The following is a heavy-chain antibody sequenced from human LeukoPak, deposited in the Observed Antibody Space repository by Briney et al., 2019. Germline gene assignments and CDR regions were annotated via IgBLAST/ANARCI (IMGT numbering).Heavy chain of an antibody. J-gene: IGHJ4*02. CDR2: IYPGDSDT. CDR3: ARHGRYYDSSGYSDY. CDR1: GDSFTSYW. V-gene: IGHV5-51*01. D-gene: IGHD3-22*01. Sequence: GESLKISCKGSGDSFTSYWIGWVRQMPGKGLEWMGIIYPGDSDTRYSPSFQGQVTISADKSISTAYLQWSSLKASDTAMYYCARHGRYYDSSGYSDYWGQGTLVTVSS.